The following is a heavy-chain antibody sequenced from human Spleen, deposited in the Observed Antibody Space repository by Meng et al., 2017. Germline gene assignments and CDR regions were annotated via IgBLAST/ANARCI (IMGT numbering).Heavy chain of an antibody. J-gene: IGHJ6*02. V-gene: IGHV1-46*01. D-gene: IGHD6-19*01. CDR1: GYTFTSYY. CDR2: INPSGGST. Sequence: SVKVSCKASGYTFTSYYMHWLRQAPGQGREWMGIINPSGGSTSYAQNFQGRVTMTRDTSTSIVSMELSSLRSEDTAVYYCARVNIASVAGVYYYYGMDVWGQGTTVTVSS. CDR3: ARVNIASVAGVYYYYGMDV.